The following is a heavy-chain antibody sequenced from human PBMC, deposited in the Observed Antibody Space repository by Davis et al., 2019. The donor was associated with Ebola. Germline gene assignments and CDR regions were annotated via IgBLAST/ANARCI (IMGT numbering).Heavy chain of an antibody. CDR2: IKQDGSEK. V-gene: IGHV3-7*01. CDR1: GFTVSSNY. Sequence: GESLKISCAASGFTVSSNYMSCVRQAPGKALEWVANIKQDGSEKYYVDSVKGRFTISSDNAKNSLYLQMNSLRAEDTAVYYCARERWLRGYYFDYWGQGTLVTVSS. CDR3: ARERWLRGYYFDY. J-gene: IGHJ4*02. D-gene: IGHD5-12*01.